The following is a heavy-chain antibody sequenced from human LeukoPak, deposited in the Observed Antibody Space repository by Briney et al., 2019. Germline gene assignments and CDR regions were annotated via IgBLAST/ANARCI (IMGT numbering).Heavy chain of an antibody. Sequence: SETLSLTCTVSGGSISSYYWSWIRQPPGKGLEWIGYIYYSGSTNYNPSLKSRVTISVDTSKNQFSLKLSSVTAADTAVYYCARRGGSIAARGGTNWFDPWGQGTLVTVSS. CDR3: ARRGGSIAARGGTNWFDP. CDR1: GGSISSYY. J-gene: IGHJ5*02. CDR2: IYYSGST. V-gene: IGHV4-59*12. D-gene: IGHD6-6*01.